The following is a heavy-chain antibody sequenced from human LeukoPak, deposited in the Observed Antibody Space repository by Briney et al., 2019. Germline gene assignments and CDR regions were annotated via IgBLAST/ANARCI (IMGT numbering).Heavy chain of an antibody. V-gene: IGHV1-18*01. CDR1: GYTFTSYG. CDR3: ARWDCSSTSCKVFFDY. J-gene: IGHJ4*02. CDR2: ISAYNGNT. D-gene: IGHD2-2*01. Sequence: ASVKVSCEASGYTFTSYGISWVRQAPGQGLEWMGWISAYNGNTNYAQKLQGRVTMTTDTSTSTAYMELRSLRSDDTAVYYCARWDCSSTSCKVFFDYWGQGTLVTVSS.